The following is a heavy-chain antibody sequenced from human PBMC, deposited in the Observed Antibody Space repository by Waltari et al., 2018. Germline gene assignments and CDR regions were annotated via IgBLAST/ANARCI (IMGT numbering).Heavy chain of an antibody. Sequence: EVQLVESGGGLVQPGRSLRLSCTASGFTFGDYAMSWFRQAPGKGLEWVGFIRSKAYGGTTEDAASVKGRFTISRDDSKSIAYLQMNSPKTEDTAVYYCTRDWARIAVAGTSYYYYYGMDVWGQGTLVTVSS. CDR1: GFTFGDYA. D-gene: IGHD6-19*01. CDR3: TRDWARIAVAGTSYYYYYGMDV. J-gene: IGHJ6*02. V-gene: IGHV3-49*03. CDR2: IRSKAYGGTT.